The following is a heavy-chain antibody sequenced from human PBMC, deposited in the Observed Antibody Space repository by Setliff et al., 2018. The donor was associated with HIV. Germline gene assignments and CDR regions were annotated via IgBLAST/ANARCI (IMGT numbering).Heavy chain of an antibody. J-gene: IGHJ4*02. V-gene: IGHV4-34*01. Sequence: SETLSLTCAVYGASLSLYFWHWIRQSPGQGLEWIGEISHNGGFNYSPSLESRLTMSVDTTRNQVSLNLSPVTAADAAIYYCVRGDNIYTPRKHIFDYWGQGMSVTVSS. CDR3: VRGDNIYTPRKHIFDY. D-gene: IGHD3-9*01. CDR1: GASLSLYF. CDR2: ISHNGGF.